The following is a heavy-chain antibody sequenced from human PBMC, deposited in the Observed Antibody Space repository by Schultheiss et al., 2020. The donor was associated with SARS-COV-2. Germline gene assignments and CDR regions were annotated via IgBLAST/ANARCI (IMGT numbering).Heavy chain of an antibody. J-gene: IGHJ4*02. CDR2: IRSKANSYAT. CDR3: ARDLTLSYYDSSGPPLVY. Sequence: GESLKISCAASGFTFSSYAMSWVRQASGKGLEWVGRIRSKANSYATAYAASVKGRFTISRDDSKNTLYLQMNSLRAEDTAVYYCARDLTLSYYDSSGPPLVYWGQGTLVTVSS. D-gene: IGHD3-22*01. CDR1: GFTFSSYA. V-gene: IGHV3-73*01.